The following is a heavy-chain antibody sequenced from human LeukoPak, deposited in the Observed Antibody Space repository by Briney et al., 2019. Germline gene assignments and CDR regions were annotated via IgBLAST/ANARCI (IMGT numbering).Heavy chain of an antibody. J-gene: IGHJ4*02. CDR1: GYTFTGYY. D-gene: IGHD4-17*01. CDR2: IIPILGIA. V-gene: IGHV1-69*04. Sequence: SVTVSCNASGYTFTGYYKHWVRQAPGQGLEWMGRIIPILGIANYAQKFQGRVTITADKSTSTAYMELSSLRSEDTAVYYCARDDYGDYEGYWGQGTLVTVSS. CDR3: ARDDYGDYEGY.